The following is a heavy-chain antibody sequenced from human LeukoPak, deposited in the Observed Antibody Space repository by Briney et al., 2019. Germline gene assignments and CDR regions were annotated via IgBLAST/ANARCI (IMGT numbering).Heavy chain of an antibody. D-gene: IGHD3-22*01. J-gene: IGHJ4*02. CDR3: ARTGDYYDSSGYYYFDY. CDR1: GGTFSSYA. V-gene: IGHV1-69*05. CDR2: IIPIFGTA. Sequence: SVKVSCKASGGTFSSYAISWVRQAPGQGLEWMGGIIPIFGTANYAQKFQGRVTITTDESTSTAYMELSGLRSEDTAVYYCARTGDYYDSSGYYYFDYWGQGTLVTVSS.